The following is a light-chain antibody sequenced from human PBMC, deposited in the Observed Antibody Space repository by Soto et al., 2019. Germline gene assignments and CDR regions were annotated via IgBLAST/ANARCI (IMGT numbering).Light chain of an antibody. Sequence: EIVLTQSPGTLSLSPGERATLSCRASQSVTSSYLAWYQQKPGQAPRLLIYGASSRGTGIPDRFSGSGSGKHFTLTISRLEPEDFAVYYCQQYGGSPLTFGGGTKVEIK. CDR2: GAS. CDR1: QSVTSSY. CDR3: QQYGGSPLT. J-gene: IGKJ4*01. V-gene: IGKV3-20*01.